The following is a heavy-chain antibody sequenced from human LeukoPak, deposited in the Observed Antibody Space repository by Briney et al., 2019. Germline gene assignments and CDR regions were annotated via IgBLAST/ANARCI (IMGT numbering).Heavy chain of an antibody. Sequence: SETLSLTCIVSGGSLSSYYWIWIRQPAGKGLEWIGRIYTSGSTNYNPSHTSRVTMSVDTSKNQFSLKLSSVTAADTAVYYCARDGGGGVTTRYYYMDVWGKGTTVTVSS. V-gene: IGHV4-4*07. D-gene: IGHD4-17*01. CDR3: ARDGGGGVTTRYYYMDV. CDR1: GGSLSSYY. J-gene: IGHJ6*03. CDR2: IYTSGST.